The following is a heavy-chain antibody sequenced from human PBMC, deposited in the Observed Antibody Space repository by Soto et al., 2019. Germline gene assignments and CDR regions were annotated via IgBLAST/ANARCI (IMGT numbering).Heavy chain of an antibody. CDR2: INPNSGGT. D-gene: IGHD3-10*01. J-gene: IGHJ5*02. CDR3: AREGKAWFGEVNWFDP. Sequence: QVQLVQSGAEVKKPGASVKVSCKASGYTFTGYYMHWVRQAPGQGLEWMGWINPNSGGTNYAQKFQGWVTMTRDTSISTGYMELSRLRSDDTAVYYCAREGKAWFGEVNWFDPWGQGTLVTVSS. CDR1: GYTFTGYY. V-gene: IGHV1-2*04.